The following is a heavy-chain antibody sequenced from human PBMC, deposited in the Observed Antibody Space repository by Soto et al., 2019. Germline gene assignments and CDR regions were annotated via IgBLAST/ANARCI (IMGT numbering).Heavy chain of an antibody. CDR1: GGSFSGYY. D-gene: IGHD5-18*01. J-gene: IGHJ5*02. V-gene: IGHV4-34*01. CDR2: INHSGST. CDR3: ARSWIQLWLRGNWFDP. Sequence: SETLSLTCAVYGGSFSGYYWSWIRQPPGKGLEWIGEINHSGSTNYNPSLKSRVTISVDTSKNQFSLKLSSVTAADTAVYYCARSWIQLWLRGNWFDPWGQGTLVTVSS.